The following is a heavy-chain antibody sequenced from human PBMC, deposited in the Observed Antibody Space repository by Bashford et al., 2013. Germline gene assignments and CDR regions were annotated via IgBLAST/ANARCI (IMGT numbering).Heavy chain of an antibody. CDR2: INPSGDYT. J-gene: IGHJ5*02. Sequence: ASVKVSCKASGYTFTSYYIHWVRQAPGQGLEWMGLINPSGDYTTYAQKFQGRVTITADESTSTAYMELSSLRSEDTAVYYCARDWQDYGGNQYNWFDPWGQGTLVTVSS. V-gene: IGHV1-46*01. CDR1: GYTFTSYY. CDR3: ARDWQDYGGNQYNWFDP. D-gene: IGHD4-23*01.